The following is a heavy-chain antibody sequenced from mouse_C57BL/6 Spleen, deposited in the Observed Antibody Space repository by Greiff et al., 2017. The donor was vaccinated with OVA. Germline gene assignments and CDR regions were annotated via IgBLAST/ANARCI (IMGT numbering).Heavy chain of an antibody. CDR2: IDPNSGGT. CDR1: GYTFTSYW. D-gene: IGHD1-1*01. V-gene: IGHV1-72*01. J-gene: IGHJ2*01. CDR3: ASRYYYGSSDYFDY. Sequence: QVQLQQPGAELVKPGASVKLSCKASGYTFTSYWMHWVKQRPGRGLEWIGRIDPNSGGTKYNEKFKSKATLTVDKPSSTAYSQLGSLTSEDSAVYYFASRYYYGSSDYFDYWGQGTTLTVSS.